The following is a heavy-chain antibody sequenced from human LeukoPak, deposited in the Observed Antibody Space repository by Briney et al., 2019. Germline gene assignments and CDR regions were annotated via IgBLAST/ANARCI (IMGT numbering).Heavy chain of an antibody. V-gene: IGHV1-69*13. Sequence: SVKVSCKASGYTFTTYGISWVRQAPGQGLEWMGGIIPIFGTANYAQKFQGRVTITADESTSTAYMELSSLRSEDTAVYYCAHRGSSSWYGGNYFDYWGQGTLVTVSS. D-gene: IGHD6-13*01. CDR2: IIPIFGTA. CDR1: GYTFTTYG. J-gene: IGHJ4*02. CDR3: AHRGSSSWYGGNYFDY.